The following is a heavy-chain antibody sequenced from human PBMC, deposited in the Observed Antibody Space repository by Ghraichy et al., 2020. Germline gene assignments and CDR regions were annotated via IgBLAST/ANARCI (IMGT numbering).Heavy chain of an antibody. CDR1: GFTFSSYA. D-gene: IGHD2-15*01. CDR3: AKGLYCSGGSCYSGGEYYYYGMDV. Sequence: GGSLRLSCAASGFTFSSYAMSWVRQAPGKGLEWVSAISGSGGSTYYADSVKGRFTISRDNSKNTLYLQMNSLRAEDTAVYYCAKGLYCSGGSCYSGGEYYYYGMDVSGQGTTVTVSS. CDR2: ISGSGGST. V-gene: IGHV3-23*01. J-gene: IGHJ6*02.